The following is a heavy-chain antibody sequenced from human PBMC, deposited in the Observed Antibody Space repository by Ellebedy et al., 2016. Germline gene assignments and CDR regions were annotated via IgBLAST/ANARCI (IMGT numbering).Heavy chain of an antibody. CDR1: GFTFGDFA. CDR2: IRSKAYGGTA. CDR3: TRGVGYCSTTFGARCRFDP. Sequence: GESLKISXTASGFTFGDFAINWFRQAPGKGLEWVGFIRSKAYGGTADYAASVTGRFTISRDDSKSIASLQMNSVKTEDTAVYYCTRGVGYCSTTFGARCRFDPWGQGTLVTVSS. V-gene: IGHV3-49*03. J-gene: IGHJ5*02. D-gene: IGHD2-2*01.